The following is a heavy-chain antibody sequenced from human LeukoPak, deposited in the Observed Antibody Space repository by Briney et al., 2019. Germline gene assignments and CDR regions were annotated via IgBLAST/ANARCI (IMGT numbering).Heavy chain of an antibody. V-gene: IGHV3-30-3*01. CDR3: ARDHDSSGYRTDFFDY. J-gene: IGHJ4*02. D-gene: IGHD3-22*01. CDR2: ISYDGSNK. CDR1: GFTFSSYA. Sequence: QPGGSLRLSCAASGFTFSSYAMHWVRQAPGKGLEWVAVISYDGSNKYYADSGKGRFTISRDNSKNTLYPQMNSLRAEDTAVYYCARDHDSSGYRTDFFDYWGQGTLVTVSS.